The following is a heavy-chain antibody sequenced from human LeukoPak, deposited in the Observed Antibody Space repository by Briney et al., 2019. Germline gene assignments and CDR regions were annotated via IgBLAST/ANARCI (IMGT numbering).Heavy chain of an antibody. V-gene: IGHV1-2*02. CDR1: GYTFTGYY. Sequence: GASVKVSCKASGYTFTGYYMHWVRQAPGQGLEWMGWINPNSGGTNYAQKFQGRVTITADKSTNTAYMELSSLRSEDTAVYYCARSSGNSQTLHDDFDIWGQGTMVTVSS. CDR2: INPNSGGT. CDR3: ARSSGNSQTLHDDFDI. D-gene: IGHD4-23*01. J-gene: IGHJ3*02.